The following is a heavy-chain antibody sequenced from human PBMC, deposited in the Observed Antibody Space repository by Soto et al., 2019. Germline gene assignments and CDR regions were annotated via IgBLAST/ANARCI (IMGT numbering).Heavy chain of an antibody. V-gene: IGHV1-18*01. CDR3: ARVLYYYDSSGYPHDAFDI. CDR1: GYTFTSYG. D-gene: IGHD3-22*01. Sequence: ASVKVSCKASGYTFTSYGISWVRQAPGQGLEWMGWISAYNGNTNYAQKLQGRVTMTTDTSTSTAYMELRSLRSDDTAVYYCARVLYYYDSSGYPHDAFDIWGQGTMVTVSS. J-gene: IGHJ3*02. CDR2: ISAYNGNT.